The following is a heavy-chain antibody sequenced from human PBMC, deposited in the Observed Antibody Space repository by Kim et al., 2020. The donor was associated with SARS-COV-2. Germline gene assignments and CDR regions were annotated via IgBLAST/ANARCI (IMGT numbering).Heavy chain of an antibody. Sequence: GGSLRLSCAPSGFTFSSYEINWVRQAPGKGLEWVLYISESGTSTYYADSVKGRFTLSRDNAKNSLFLQMNSLRAEDTAVYYCARESVTGTDAFDIWGQGTLVTVTS. CDR3: ARESVTGTDAFDI. V-gene: IGHV3-48*03. CDR1: GFTFSSYE. CDR2: ISESGTST. J-gene: IGHJ3*02. D-gene: IGHD6-19*01.